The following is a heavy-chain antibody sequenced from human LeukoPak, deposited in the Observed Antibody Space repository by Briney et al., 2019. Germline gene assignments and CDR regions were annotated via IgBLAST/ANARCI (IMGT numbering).Heavy chain of an antibody. J-gene: IGHJ4*02. CDR1: GFTFSSYW. Sequence: GGSLRLSCAASGFTFSSYWMHWVRQAPGKGLLWVSRINSDVSSTSYADSVKGRFTISRDNAKNTLYPQMNSLRAEDTAVYYCARAPGRAGFDYWGQGTLVTVSS. V-gene: IGHV3-74*01. D-gene: IGHD5-24*01. CDR3: ARAPGRAGFDY. CDR2: INSDVSST.